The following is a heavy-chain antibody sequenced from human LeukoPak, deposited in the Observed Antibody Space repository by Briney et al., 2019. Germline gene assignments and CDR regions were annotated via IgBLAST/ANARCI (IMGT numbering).Heavy chain of an antibody. CDR3: ARVIAVAAIECGFDP. CDR2: INPKSGVT. CDR1: GYTFTGHY. V-gene: IGHV1-2*02. D-gene: IGHD6-19*01. J-gene: IGHJ5*02. Sequence: ASVKVSCKASGYTFTGHYMHWVRQAPGQGLEWMGWINPKSGVTNYAQNFQGRVTMTRDTSITTAYMELSRLTSDDTAVYCCARVIAVAAIECGFDPWGQGTLVTVSS.